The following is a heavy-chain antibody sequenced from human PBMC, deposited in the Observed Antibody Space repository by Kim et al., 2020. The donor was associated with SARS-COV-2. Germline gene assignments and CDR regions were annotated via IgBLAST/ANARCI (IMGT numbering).Heavy chain of an antibody. D-gene: IGHD4-17*01. CDR3: ARQTVTSLSSFDY. Sequence: SPSFQGHVTISADKSISTAYLQWNSLKASDTAMYYCARQTVTSLSSFDYWGQGTLVTVSS. V-gene: IGHV5-10-1*01. J-gene: IGHJ4*01.